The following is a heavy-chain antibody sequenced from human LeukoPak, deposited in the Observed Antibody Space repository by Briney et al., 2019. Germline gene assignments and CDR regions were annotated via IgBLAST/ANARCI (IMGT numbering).Heavy chain of an antibody. Sequence: GGSLRLSCAASGVTFSSCEMNWVRQAPGKGLEWVAYISSSGTTRNYADSVRGRFTISRDNAENSLYMQMNSLRAEDTAVYYCASGIGTENFDYWGQGTLVTVSS. J-gene: IGHJ4*02. CDR3: ASGIGTENFDY. CDR1: GVTFSSCE. V-gene: IGHV3-48*03. D-gene: IGHD1-14*01. CDR2: ISSSGTTR.